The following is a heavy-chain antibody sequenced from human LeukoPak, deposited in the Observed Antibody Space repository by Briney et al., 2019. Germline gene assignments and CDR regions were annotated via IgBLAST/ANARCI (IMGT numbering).Heavy chain of an antibody. D-gene: IGHD6-13*01. CDR2: IYYSGSA. CDR3: AVQQLFQRFDS. CDR1: GDSISSSYYY. Sequence: SETLSLTCTVSGDSISSSYYYWGWIRQPPGKGLEWIGSIYYSGSAHYNPSLQSRVTISVDTSKNQFSLKLSSVTAADTAAYYCAVQQLFQRFDSWGQGTLVTVSS. J-gene: IGHJ4*02. V-gene: IGHV4-39*07.